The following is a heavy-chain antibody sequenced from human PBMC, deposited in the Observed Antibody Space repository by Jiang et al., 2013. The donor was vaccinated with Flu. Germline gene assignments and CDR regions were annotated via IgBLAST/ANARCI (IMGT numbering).Heavy chain of an antibody. D-gene: IGHD6-25*01. J-gene: IGHJ5*02. Sequence: SFQGQVTISADKSISTAYLQWSSLKASDTAMYYCARLGSSVRWFDPWGQGTLVTVSS. CDR3: ARLGSSVRWFDP. V-gene: IGHV5-51*01.